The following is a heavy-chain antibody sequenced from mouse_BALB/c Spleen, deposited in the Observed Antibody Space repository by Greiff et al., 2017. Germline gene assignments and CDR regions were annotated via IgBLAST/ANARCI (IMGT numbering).Heavy chain of an antibody. CDR2: IWSGGST. J-gene: IGHJ1*01. CDR1: GFSLTSYG. V-gene: IGHV2-2*02. CDR3: ATHGYGWYFDV. Sequence: QVQLQQSGPGLVQPSQSLSITCTVSGFSLTSYGVHWVRQSPGKGLEWLGVIWSGGSTDYNAAFISRLSISKDNSKSQVFFKMNSLQANDTAIYYCATHGYGWYFDVWGAGTTVTVSS. D-gene: IGHD2-2*01.